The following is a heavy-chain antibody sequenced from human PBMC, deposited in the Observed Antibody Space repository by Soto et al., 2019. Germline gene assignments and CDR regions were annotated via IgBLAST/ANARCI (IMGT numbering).Heavy chain of an antibody. Sequence: LMLSCASSGFTFISYIMNFVRQAPGKGLEWVSYISSSSSTIYYADSVKGLFTISRDNAKNSLYLQMSSLRDEDTAVYYCARDYDTSGYYVSGMEVWGKGHTVNVSS. CDR2: ISSSSSTI. D-gene: IGHD3-22*01. V-gene: IGHV3-48*02. CDR1: GFTFISYI. J-gene: IGHJ6*04. CDR3: ARDYDTSGYYVSGMEV.